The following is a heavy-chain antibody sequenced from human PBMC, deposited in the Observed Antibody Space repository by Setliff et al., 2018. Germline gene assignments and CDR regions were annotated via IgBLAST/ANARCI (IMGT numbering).Heavy chain of an antibody. V-gene: IGHV1-18*01. J-gene: IGHJ4*02. CDR3: ARAPSVELVTIRTNSWFTY. Sequence: GASVKVSCKASGYTFRNYAFAWARQAPGQGLGWVGWISVYNGDTNYAQKFQGRVTLTTDTSTSTVYMELRSLTSDDSAFYYCARAPSVELVTIRTNSWFTYWGQGTLVTSPQ. CDR2: ISVYNGDT. D-gene: IGHD5-18*01. CDR1: GYTFRNYA.